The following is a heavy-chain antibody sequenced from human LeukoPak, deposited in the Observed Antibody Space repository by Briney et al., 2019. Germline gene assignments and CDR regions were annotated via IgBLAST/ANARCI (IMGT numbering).Heavy chain of an antibody. J-gene: IGHJ4*02. CDR2: MNPNSGNT. CDR1: GYTFTGYY. CDR3: ARRHFYGSGSYFSFDY. Sequence: ASVKVSCKASGYTFTGYYMHWVRQATGQGLEWMGWMNPNSGNTGYAQKFQGRVTITRNTSINTAYMELSSLRSEDTAVYYCARRHFYGSGSYFSFDYWGQGTLVTVSS. V-gene: IGHV1-8*03. D-gene: IGHD3-10*01.